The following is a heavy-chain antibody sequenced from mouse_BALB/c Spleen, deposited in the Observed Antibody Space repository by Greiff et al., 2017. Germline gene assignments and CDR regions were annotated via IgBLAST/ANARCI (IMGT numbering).Heavy chain of an antibody. J-gene: IGHJ2*01. CDR3: ARSRKWDAGDFDY. Sequence: EVHLVESGGGLVQPGGSRKLSCAASGFTFSSFGMHWVRQAPEKGLEWVAYISSGSSTIYYADTVKGRFTISRDNPKNTLFLQMTSLRSEDTAMYYCARSRKWDAGDFDYWGQGTTLTVSS. V-gene: IGHV5-17*02. CDR2: ISSGSSTI. CDR1: GFTFSSFG. D-gene: IGHD4-1*01.